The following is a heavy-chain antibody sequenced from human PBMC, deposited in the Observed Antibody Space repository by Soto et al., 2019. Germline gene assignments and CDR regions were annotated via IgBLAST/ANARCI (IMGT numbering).Heavy chain of an antibody. CDR1: GGSISRGGYY. Sequence: SETLSLTCTVSGGSISRGGYYWSWIRQHPGKGLEWIGYIYYSGSTYYNPSLKSRVTISVDTSKNQFSLKLSSVTAADTAVYYCARRYCSSTSCSRKYYFDYWGQGTLVTVS. V-gene: IGHV4-31*03. CDR3: ARRYCSSTSCSRKYYFDY. J-gene: IGHJ4*02. CDR2: IYYSGST. D-gene: IGHD2-2*01.